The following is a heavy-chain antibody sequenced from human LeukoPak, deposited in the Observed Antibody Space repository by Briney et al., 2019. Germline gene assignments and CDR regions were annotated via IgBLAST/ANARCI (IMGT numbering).Heavy chain of an antibody. D-gene: IGHD3-22*01. V-gene: IGHV3-66*01. CDR3: ARKHYYDSSGFFPPMDY. CDR2: MNSGGST. Sequence: GGSLSLSCAASGFTVSSNSMSWVRQALGKGLDWVSVMNSGGSTFYADPVKGRFTISRDNSKNTLYLQMNSLRAEDTAVYYCARKHYYDSSGFFPPMDYWGQGTLVTVSS. CDR1: GFTVSSNS. J-gene: IGHJ4*02.